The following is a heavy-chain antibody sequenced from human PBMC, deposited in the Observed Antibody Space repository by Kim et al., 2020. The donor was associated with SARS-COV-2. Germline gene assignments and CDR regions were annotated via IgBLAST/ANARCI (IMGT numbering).Heavy chain of an antibody. Sequence: QKCQGRVTSTADKSTSTAYMELSSLRSEDTAVYYCARASFFYDSSGYHFDYWGQGTLVTVAS. J-gene: IGHJ4*02. V-gene: IGHV1-69*04. CDR3: ARASFFYDSSGYHFDY. D-gene: IGHD3-22*01.